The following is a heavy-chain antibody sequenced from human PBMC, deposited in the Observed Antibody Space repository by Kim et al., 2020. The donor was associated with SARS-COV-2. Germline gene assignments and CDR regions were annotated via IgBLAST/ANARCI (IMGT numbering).Heavy chain of an antibody. D-gene: IGHD2-8*01. J-gene: IGHJ4*02. Sequence: GGSLRLSCAASGFTFSDYYMSWFRRAPGKGLVWVSYISRTGTSRYYADSVKGRFTISRDNAKNSLFLQMNSLRAEDTAVYYCARVQWYFDYWGQGTLVTV. CDR3: ARVQWYFDY. V-gene: IGHV3-11*01. CDR2: ISRTGTSR. CDR1: GFTFSDYY.